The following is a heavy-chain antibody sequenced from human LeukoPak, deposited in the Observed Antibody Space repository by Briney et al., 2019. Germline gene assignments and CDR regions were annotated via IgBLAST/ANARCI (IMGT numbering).Heavy chain of an antibody. J-gene: IGHJ4*02. CDR2: ISSSHNNI. CDR1: GFTFSSYR. CDR3: VRDRSPGYFDY. D-gene: IGHD3-10*01. Sequence: GGSLRLSCAASGFTFSSYRVNWVRQARGKGLDWVSSISSSHNNIYYADSVKGRFSISRDNAKNSLFLQMNSLRAEDTAVYYCVRDRSPGYFDYWGQGTLVTVSS. V-gene: IGHV3-21*01.